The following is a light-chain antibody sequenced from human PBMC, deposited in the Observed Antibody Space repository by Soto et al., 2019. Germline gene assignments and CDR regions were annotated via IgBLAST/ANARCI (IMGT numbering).Light chain of an antibody. CDR1: SSDIGAYDH. Sequence: QSALTQPASVSGSPGQSITISCSGTSSDIGAYDHVAWFQQFPGKTPKLVIYSVSNRPSGVSYRFSGSKSGNTASLTISGLQADDEADYYCSSHTISSALEVFGTGTKVTVL. CDR3: SSHTISSALEV. V-gene: IGLV2-14*01. CDR2: SVS. J-gene: IGLJ1*01.